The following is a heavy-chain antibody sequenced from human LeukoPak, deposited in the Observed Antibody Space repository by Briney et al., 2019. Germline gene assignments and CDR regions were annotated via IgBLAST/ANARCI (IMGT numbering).Heavy chain of an antibody. J-gene: IGHJ5*02. CDR3: ATGIVVVPGHVRGGWFDP. CDR2: FDPEDGET. Sequence: ASVKVSCTVSGYTLTELSMHWVRQAPGKGLEWMGGFDPEDGETIYAQKFQGRVTMTEDTSTDTAYMELSSLRSEDTAVYYCATGIVVVPGHVRGGWFDPWGQGTLVIVSS. CDR1: GYTLTELS. V-gene: IGHV1-24*01. D-gene: IGHD2-2*01.